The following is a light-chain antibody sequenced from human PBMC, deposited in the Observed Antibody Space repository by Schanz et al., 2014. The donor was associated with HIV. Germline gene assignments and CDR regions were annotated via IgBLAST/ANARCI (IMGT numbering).Light chain of an antibody. J-gene: IGLJ2*01. Sequence: QSALTQPPSASGSPGQSVTISCTGTSSDVGGYKFVSWYQQHPGKAPKLLLYDVSIRVRPSGVSNRFSGSKSGNTASLTISGLQAEDEADYYCSSYTSSSTLVFGGGTKLTVL. V-gene: IGLV2-14*01. CDR1: SSDVGGYKF. CDR2: DVS. CDR3: SSYTSSSTLV.